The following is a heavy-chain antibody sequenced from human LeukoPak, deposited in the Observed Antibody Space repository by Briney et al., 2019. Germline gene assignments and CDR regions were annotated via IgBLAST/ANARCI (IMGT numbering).Heavy chain of an antibody. D-gene: IGHD3-10*01. J-gene: IGHJ5*02. Sequence: ASVTVSCTASGHTFTKYYMHWVRQAPGQGLEWMGWIHPGSGDTNYAQKFQVRVTVTRDTSITTAYMELTSLGSDDTAVYYCASYASGYNWMKAWGQGTLVTVSS. CDR3: ASYASGYNWMKA. CDR2: IHPGSGDT. V-gene: IGHV1-2*02. CDR1: GHTFTKYY.